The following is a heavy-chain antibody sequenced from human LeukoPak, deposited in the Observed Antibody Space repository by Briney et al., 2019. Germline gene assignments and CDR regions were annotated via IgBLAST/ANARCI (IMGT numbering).Heavy chain of an antibody. D-gene: IGHD4-23*01. Sequence: SETLSPTCTVSGGSISSSSYYWGWIRQPPGKGLEWIGSIYYSGSTYYNPSLKSRVTISVDTSKNQFSLKLSSVTAADTAVYYCARGRVYGGNRDAFDIWGQGTMVTVSS. CDR3: ARGRVYGGNRDAFDI. CDR1: GGSISSSSYY. J-gene: IGHJ3*02. V-gene: IGHV4-39*07. CDR2: IYYSGST.